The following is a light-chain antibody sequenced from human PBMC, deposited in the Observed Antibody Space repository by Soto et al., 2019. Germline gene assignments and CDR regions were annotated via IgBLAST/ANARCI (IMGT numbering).Light chain of an antibody. V-gene: IGKV3-15*01. CDR1: QTISNN. J-gene: IGKJ1*01. CDR3: QQYGSPPWT. CDR2: GAS. Sequence: EIVMTQSPATLSVSPGERATLSCRASQTISNNLAWYQQKPGQAPRLLIYGASTRASGIPARFSGGGSGTEFTLTISSLQSEDFAVYFCQQYGSPPWTFGQGTKVEI.